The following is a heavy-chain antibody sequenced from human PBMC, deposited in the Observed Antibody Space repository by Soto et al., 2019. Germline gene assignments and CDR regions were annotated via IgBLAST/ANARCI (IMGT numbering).Heavy chain of an antibody. CDR1: GFTFSNFA. V-gene: IGHV3-23*01. CDR2: ISASGRDI. CDR3: AKGKTSGWCYFDY. J-gene: IGHJ4*02. Sequence: EVQLLESGGDLIQPGGSLRLSCAASGFTFSNFAMSWVRQAPGRGLEWVSGISASGRDIHYADSVKDRFTVSRDNSKNTLYLQMNSLRAEDTAIYYCAKGKTSGWCYFDYWGQGALVTVSS. D-gene: IGHD6-19*01.